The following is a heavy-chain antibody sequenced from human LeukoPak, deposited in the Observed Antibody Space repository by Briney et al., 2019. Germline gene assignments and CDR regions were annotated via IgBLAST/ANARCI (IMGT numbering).Heavy chain of an antibody. CDR1: GGSISSGGYY. D-gene: IGHD2-8*01. CDR3: ARDRMGKGYFDY. J-gene: IGHJ4*02. V-gene: IGHV4-30-2*01. Sequence: SQTLSLTCTVSGGSISSGGYYWSWIRQPPGKGLEWIGYIYHSGSTYYNPSLKCRVTISVDTSKNQFSLKLSSVTAADTAVYYCARDRMGKGYFDYWGQGTLVTVSS. CDR2: IYHSGST.